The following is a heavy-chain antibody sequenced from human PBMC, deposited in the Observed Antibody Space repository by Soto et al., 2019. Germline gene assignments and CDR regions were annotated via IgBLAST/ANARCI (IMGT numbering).Heavy chain of an antibody. V-gene: IGHV3-72*01. CDR2: IHTKANSYIT. CDR3: ARVRLVVTTRLCDY. CDR1: GCTFSDHY. Sequence: ESGGGLVQPGVSLRLSCAASGCTFSDHYMDWVCLAPGKGRGWVGRIHTKANSYITEYAASVKGRLTISSDDSKNSLDLQMNSLKTEDTAVYYCARVRLVVTTRLCDYFVQGTLVTVSS. J-gene: IGHJ4*02. D-gene: IGHD2-2*01.